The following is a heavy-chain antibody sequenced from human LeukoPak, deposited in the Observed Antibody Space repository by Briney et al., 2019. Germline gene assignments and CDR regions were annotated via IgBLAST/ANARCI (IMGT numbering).Heavy chain of an antibody. CDR1: GFTFSRYG. CDR2: ISYDGSNK. Sequence: PGRSLRLSCAASGFTFSRYGMHWVRQAPGKGLEWVAVISYDGSNKYYADSVKGRFTISRDNSKNTLHLQMNSLRAEDTAVYYCARGSYNYFDYWGQGTLVTVSS. D-gene: IGHD1-26*01. J-gene: IGHJ4*02. V-gene: IGHV3-30*03. CDR3: ARGSYNYFDY.